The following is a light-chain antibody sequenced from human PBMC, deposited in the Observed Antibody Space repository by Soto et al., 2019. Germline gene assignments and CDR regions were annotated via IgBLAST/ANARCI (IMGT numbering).Light chain of an antibody. CDR1: QSVSSN. J-gene: IGKJ1*01. V-gene: IGKV3-15*01. CDR3: QQYNKWPLT. Sequence: EIMMTQSPGTLSASPGERATLSCRASQSVSSNLAWYQQKPGQAPRLLIYAVSTRATGIPARFSGSGSGTEFTHTISSLQSEDFAVYYCQQYNKWPLTFGQGTKVEMK. CDR2: AVS.